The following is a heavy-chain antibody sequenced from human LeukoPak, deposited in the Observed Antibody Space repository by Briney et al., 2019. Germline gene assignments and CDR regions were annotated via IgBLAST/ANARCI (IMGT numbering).Heavy chain of an antibody. D-gene: IGHD5-24*01. J-gene: IGHJ4*02. CDR2: IYYSGST. V-gene: IGHV4-39*07. Sequence: SETLSLTCTVSGGSISSSSYYWGWIRQPPGKGLEWIGSIYYSGSTYYNPSLKSRVTISVDTSKNQFSLKLSSVTAADTAVYYCARGGLRWLQSGQFDYWGQGTLVTVSS. CDR1: GGSISSSSYY. CDR3: ARGGLRWLQSGQFDY.